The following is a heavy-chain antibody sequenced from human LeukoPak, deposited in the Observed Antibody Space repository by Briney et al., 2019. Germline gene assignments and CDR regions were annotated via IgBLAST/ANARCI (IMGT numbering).Heavy chain of an antibody. CDR1: GFIFSSYA. D-gene: IGHD2-15*01. V-gene: IGHV3-30*04. J-gene: IGHJ4*02. CDR2: ISYDGSNK. Sequence: GGSLRLSCAASGFIFSSYAIHWVRQAPGKGLEWVAVISYDGSNKYYADSVKGRFTISRDNAKNSVYLQMNSLRDEDTAVYYCARGGVAVSRDYWGQGTLVTVSS. CDR3: ARGGVAVSRDY.